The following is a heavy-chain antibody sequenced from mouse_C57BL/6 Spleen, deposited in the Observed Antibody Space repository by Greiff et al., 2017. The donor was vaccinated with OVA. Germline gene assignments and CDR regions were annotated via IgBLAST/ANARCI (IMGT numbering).Heavy chain of an antibody. D-gene: IGHD2-12*01. V-gene: IGHV5-9*01. CDR2: ISGGGGNT. CDR1: GFTFSSYT. Sequence: EVKVEESGGGLVKPGGSLKLSCAASGFTFSSYTMSWVRQTPEKRLEWVATISGGGGNTYYPDSVKGRFTISRDHAKNTLYLQMSSLRSEDTALYYCARHRYSNDEDYAMDYWGQGTSVTVSS. J-gene: IGHJ4*01. CDR3: ARHRYSNDEDYAMDY.